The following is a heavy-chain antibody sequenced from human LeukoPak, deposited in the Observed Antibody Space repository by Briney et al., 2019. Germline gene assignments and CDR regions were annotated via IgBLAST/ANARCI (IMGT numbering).Heavy chain of an antibody. Sequence: SETLSLTCTVSVGSISSYYWSWIRQPAGTALEWIGRIYTSGTITYNPSLKSRVTMSVDTSKNQFSLKLSSVTAADTAVYYCARDSGTTGEVKFDPWGQGTLVTVSS. CDR2: IYTSGTI. D-gene: IGHD3-10*01. V-gene: IGHV4-4*07. CDR1: VGSISSYY. J-gene: IGHJ5*02. CDR3: ARDSGTTGEVKFDP.